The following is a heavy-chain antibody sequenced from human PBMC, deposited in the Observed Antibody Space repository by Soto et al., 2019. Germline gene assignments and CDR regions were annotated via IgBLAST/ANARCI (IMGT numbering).Heavy chain of an antibody. CDR3: ARDTTYYYDSSGYPPDY. Sequence: LRLSCAASGFTFSDYYMSWIRQAPGKGLEWVSYISSSSSYTNYADSVKGRFTISRDSAKNSLYLQMNSLRAEDTAVYYCARDTTYYYDSSGYPPDYWGQGTLVTVS. CDR2: ISSSSSYT. V-gene: IGHV3-11*06. J-gene: IGHJ4*02. CDR1: GFTFSDYY. D-gene: IGHD3-22*01.